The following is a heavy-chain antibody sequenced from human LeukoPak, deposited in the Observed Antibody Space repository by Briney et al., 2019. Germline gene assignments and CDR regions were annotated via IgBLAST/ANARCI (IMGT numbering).Heavy chain of an antibody. D-gene: IGHD5-12*01. V-gene: IGHV1-69*13. CDR3: AREGVVATITGWFDP. CDR2: IIPIFGTA. Sequence: SVKVSCKASGGTFSSYAISWVRQAPGQGLEWMGGIIPIFGTANYAQKFQGRVTITADESTSTAYMELSSLRSEDTAVYYCAREGVVATITGWFDPWGQGTLVTVSS. CDR1: GGTFSSYA. J-gene: IGHJ5*02.